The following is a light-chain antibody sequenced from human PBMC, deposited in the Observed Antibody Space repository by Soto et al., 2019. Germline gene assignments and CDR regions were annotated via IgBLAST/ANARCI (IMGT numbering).Light chain of an antibody. CDR2: GAF. J-gene: IGKJ4*01. CDR3: QHYVTSPLT. V-gene: IGKV3-20*01. CDR1: QTIGSS. Sequence: IVLTQSPDTLSLSPGERATLSCRTSQTIGSSLAWYQHKPGQAPRLLIYGAFSRATGIPDRFSGSGSATDFTLTISRLEPEDFAVYFCQHYVTSPLTVGGGTKVEIK.